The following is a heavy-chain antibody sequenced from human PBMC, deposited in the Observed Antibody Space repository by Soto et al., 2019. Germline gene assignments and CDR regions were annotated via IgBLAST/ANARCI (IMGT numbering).Heavy chain of an antibody. Sequence: ASVKVSCKASGGTFSSYTISWVRQAPGQGLEWMGRIIPILGIANYAQKFQGRVTITADKSTSTAYMELSSLRSEDTAVYYCARDFGGTTDPNGFQHWGQGTLVTVSS. J-gene: IGHJ1*01. D-gene: IGHD3-16*01. CDR3: ARDFGGTTDPNGFQH. CDR1: GGTFSSYT. V-gene: IGHV1-69*04. CDR2: IIPILGIA.